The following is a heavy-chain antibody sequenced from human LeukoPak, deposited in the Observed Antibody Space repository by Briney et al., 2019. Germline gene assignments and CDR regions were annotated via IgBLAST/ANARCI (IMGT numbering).Heavy chain of an antibody. CDR3: ARRWPHSSGYYLFDY. V-gene: IGHV1-69*05. CDR2: IIPIFGAT. CDR1: GGTFSSHG. D-gene: IGHD3-22*01. Sequence: SVKVSCKASGGTFSSHGFSWVRQAPGQGLEWMGGIIPIFGATNYAQKFQGRATITTDDSTSTGYMELSSLRSEDTAVYYCARRWPHSSGYYLFDYWGQGTLVTVSS. J-gene: IGHJ4*02.